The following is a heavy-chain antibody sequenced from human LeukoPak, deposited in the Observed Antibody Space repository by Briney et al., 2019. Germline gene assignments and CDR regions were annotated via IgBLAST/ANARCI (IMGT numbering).Heavy chain of an antibody. D-gene: IGHD3/OR15-3a*01. J-gene: IGHJ4*02. CDR2: IYYSGNT. V-gene: IGHV4-39*01. CDR3: ARQTGSGLFILP. CDR1: GVSISSSNSY. Sequence: ASETLSLTCTVSGVSISSSNSYWGWIRQPPGKGLEWIGSIYYSGNTYYNASLKSQVSISIDTSKNRFSLKLTSVTAADTAVYYCARQTGSGLFILPGGQGTLVTVSS.